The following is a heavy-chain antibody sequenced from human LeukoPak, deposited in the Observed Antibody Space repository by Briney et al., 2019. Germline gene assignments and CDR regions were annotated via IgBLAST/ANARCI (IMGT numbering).Heavy chain of an antibody. V-gene: IGHV3-23*01. D-gene: IGHD6-19*01. J-gene: IGHJ4*02. CDR3: ARSRSGSVAGTSDY. CDR2: VSTDGDT. CDR1: GFTFSRYA. Sequence: GGALRLSCAASGFTFSRYAMSWVRQAPGKGLERVSSVSTDGDTYYTDPVKGRFTISRYTSMNTLFLQMTSLRAEDTALYYCARSRSGSVAGTSDYWGQGTLVIVSS.